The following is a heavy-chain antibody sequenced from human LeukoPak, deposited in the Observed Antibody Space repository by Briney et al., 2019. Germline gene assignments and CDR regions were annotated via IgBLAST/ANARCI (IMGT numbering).Heavy chain of an antibody. CDR1: GFTFSTYW. J-gene: IGHJ4*02. CDR3: ARLGEKADFDY. D-gene: IGHD3-16*01. V-gene: IGHV3-7*01. Sequence: GGALRLSCAASGFTFSTYWMSWVRQAPGKGLEWVANIKQDGSEKYYVDSVKGRFTMSRDNAKNSLYLQLNSLRAEDTAVYYCARLGEKADFDYWGQGTLVTVSS. CDR2: IKQDGSEK.